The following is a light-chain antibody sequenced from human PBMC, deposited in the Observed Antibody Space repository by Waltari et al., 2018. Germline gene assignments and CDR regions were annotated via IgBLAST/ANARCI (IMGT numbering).Light chain of an antibody. CDR2: DAS. CDR3: QQRSNWPLT. Sequence: EVVLTQSPATLSLSPGEGATLSCRASQSLDNFLAWSQQRPGPAPRLLIFDASNRATGIPARFSGSGSGTDFTLTISGLEPEDFAVYYCQQRSNWPLTFGGGTKVEMK. V-gene: IGKV3-11*01. J-gene: IGKJ4*01. CDR1: QSLDNF.